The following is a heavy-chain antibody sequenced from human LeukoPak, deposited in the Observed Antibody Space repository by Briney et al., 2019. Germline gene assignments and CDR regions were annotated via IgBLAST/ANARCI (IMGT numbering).Heavy chain of an antibody. D-gene: IGHD3-22*01. CDR1: GFTFSSYW. V-gene: IGHV3-74*01. CDR3: ARDLPNYDSSGYYAY. CDR2: INSDGSST. J-gene: IGHJ4*02. Sequence: GGSLRLSCAASGFTFSSYWMHWVRQAPGKGLVWVSRINSDGSSTTYADSVKGRFTVSRDNAKNTLYLQMNSLRAEDTAVYYCARDLPNYDSSGYYAYWGQGTLVTVSS.